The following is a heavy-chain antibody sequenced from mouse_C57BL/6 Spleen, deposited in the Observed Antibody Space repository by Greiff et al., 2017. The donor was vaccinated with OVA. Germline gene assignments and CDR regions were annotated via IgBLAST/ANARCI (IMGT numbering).Heavy chain of an antibody. V-gene: IGHV1-66*01. J-gene: IGHJ3*01. Sequence: VQLQQSGPELVKPGASVKISCKASGYSFTSYYIHWVKQRPGQGLEWIGWIYPGSGNTKYNEKFKGKGTLTADTSSSTAYMQLSSLTSEDSAVYYCARNYDYDGSPWFAYWGQGTLVTVSA. CDR2: IYPGSGNT. CDR1: GYSFTSYY. CDR3: ARNYDYDGSPWFAY. D-gene: IGHD2-4*01.